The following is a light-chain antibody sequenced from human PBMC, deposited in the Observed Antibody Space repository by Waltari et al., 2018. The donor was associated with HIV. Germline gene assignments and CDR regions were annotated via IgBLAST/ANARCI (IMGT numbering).Light chain of an antibody. Sequence: QSALTQPASVSGSPGQSIVLPCTGSSSDIGYYDYVSWYQQYPGQAPKALIYEVTSRPSGTSSRFSGSKSATTAFLAISKLQTDHEADYFCSSYTRRGTVVFGGGTRLTVL. J-gene: IGLJ2*01. CDR1: SSDIGYYDY. CDR2: EVT. V-gene: IGLV2-14*03. CDR3: SSYTRRGTVV.